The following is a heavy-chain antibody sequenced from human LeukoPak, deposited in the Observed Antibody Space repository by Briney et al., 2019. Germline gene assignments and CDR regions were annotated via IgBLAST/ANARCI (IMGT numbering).Heavy chain of an antibody. V-gene: IGHV4-39*01. D-gene: IGHD5-18*01. Sequence: PSETLSLTCTVSGGSISSSSYYWGWIRQPPGKGLEWIGSIYYSGSTYYNPSLKSRVTISVDTSKNQFSLKLSSVTAADTAVYYCARTTMDTFIAYWGQGTLVTVSS. CDR3: ARTTMDTFIAY. J-gene: IGHJ4*02. CDR1: GGSISSSSYY. CDR2: IYYSGST.